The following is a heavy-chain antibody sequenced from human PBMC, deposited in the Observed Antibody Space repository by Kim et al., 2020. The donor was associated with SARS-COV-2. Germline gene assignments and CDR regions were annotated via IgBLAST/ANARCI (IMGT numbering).Heavy chain of an antibody. CDR2: INPRSGDT. V-gene: IGHV1-2*06. D-gene: IGHD2-15*01. CDR3: ARVPLGYCDGNSCYDY. J-gene: IGHJ4*02. Sequence: ASVKVSCKASGYTFIDNYMHWMRQAPGQGLECMGRINPRSGDTKYVQKFQGRVTMTRDTAISTAYMELTRLTSDDTAVYYCARVPLGYCDGNSCYDYWGQGTLVTVS. CDR1: GYTFIDNY.